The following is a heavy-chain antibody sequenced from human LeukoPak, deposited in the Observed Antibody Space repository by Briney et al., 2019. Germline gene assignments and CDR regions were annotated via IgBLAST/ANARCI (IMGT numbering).Heavy chain of an antibody. CDR1: GGSFSGYY. CDR2: INHSGST. V-gene: IGHV4-34*01. Sequence: SETLSLTCAVYGGSFSGYYWSWIRQPPGKGLEWIGEINHSGSTNYNPSLKSRVTISVDTSKNQFSLKLSSVTAADTAVYYCARGAPHGYCSGGSCYSDYWDQGTLVTVSS. J-gene: IGHJ4*02. D-gene: IGHD2-15*01. CDR3: ARGAPHGYCSGGSCYSDY.